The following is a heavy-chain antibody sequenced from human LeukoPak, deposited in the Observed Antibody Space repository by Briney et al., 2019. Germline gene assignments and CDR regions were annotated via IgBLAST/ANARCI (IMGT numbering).Heavy chain of an antibody. V-gene: IGHV7-4-1*02. CDR2: INTNTGNP. CDR3: ARDVARYCSGGSCYVGFGDFDY. J-gene: IGHJ4*02. D-gene: IGHD2-15*01. CDR1: GYTFTNYG. Sequence: ASVKVSCKASGYTFTNYGMNWVRQAPGQGLEWMGWINTNTGNPTYAQGFTGRFVFSLDTSVNTAYLQISSLKAEDSAVYYCARDVARYCSGGSCYVGFGDFDYWGQGTLVTVSS.